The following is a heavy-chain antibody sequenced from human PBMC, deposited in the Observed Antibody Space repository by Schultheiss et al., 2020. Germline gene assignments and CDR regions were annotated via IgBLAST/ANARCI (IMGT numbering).Heavy chain of an antibody. Sequence: GGSQRLSCAASGFTFSSYWMSWVRQAPGKGLEWVAVISYDGSNKYYADSVKGRFTISRDNSKNTLYLQMNSLRAEDTAVYYCARDRVGYGDTDGDAFDIWGQGTMVTVSS. CDR1: GFTFSSYW. V-gene: IGHV3-30*03. CDR2: ISYDGSNK. D-gene: IGHD2-21*02. J-gene: IGHJ3*02. CDR3: ARDRVGYGDTDGDAFDI.